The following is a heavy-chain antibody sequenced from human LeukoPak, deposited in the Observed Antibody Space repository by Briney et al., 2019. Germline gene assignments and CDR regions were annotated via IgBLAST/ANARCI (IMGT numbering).Heavy chain of an antibody. CDR1: GFTFSTYA. CDR2: ITGSGDST. D-gene: IGHD3-22*01. Sequence: GGSLRLSCAASGFTFSTYAMSWVRQVPGKRLEWVSGITGSGDSTSYADSVKGRFTISRDNSKNTLYLQMNSLRAEDTAVYYCAKGHPYYDSSGYYFDYWGQGTLFTVSS. CDR3: AKGHPYYDSSGYYFDY. V-gene: IGHV3-23*01. J-gene: IGHJ4*02.